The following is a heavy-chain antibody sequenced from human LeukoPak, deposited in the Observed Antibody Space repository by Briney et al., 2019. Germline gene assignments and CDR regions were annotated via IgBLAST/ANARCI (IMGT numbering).Heavy chain of an antibody. Sequence: SETLSLTCTVSGGSISSSSYYWGWIRQPPGKGLEWIGSIYHSGSTYYNPSLKSRVTISVDRSKNQFSLKLSSVTAADTAVYYYARDLIVVVPAAKDYYYYMDVWGKGTTVTVSS. J-gene: IGHJ6*03. CDR2: IYHSGST. D-gene: IGHD2-2*01. CDR1: GGSISSSSYY. V-gene: IGHV4-39*07. CDR3: ARDLIVVVPAAKDYYYYMDV.